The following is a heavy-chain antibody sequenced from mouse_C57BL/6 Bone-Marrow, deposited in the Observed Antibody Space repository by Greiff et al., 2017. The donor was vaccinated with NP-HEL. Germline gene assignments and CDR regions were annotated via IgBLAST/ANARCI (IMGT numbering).Heavy chain of an antibody. CDR1: GYTFTDYY. Sequence: VQLQQSGPELVKPGASVKISCKASGYTFTDYYMNWVKQSHGKSLEWIGDINPNNGGTSYNQKFKGKATLTVDKSSSTAYMELRSLTSEDSAVYYCASCGGFAYWGQGTLVTVSA. J-gene: IGHJ3*01. CDR3: ASCGGFAY. V-gene: IGHV1-26*01. CDR2: INPNNGGT.